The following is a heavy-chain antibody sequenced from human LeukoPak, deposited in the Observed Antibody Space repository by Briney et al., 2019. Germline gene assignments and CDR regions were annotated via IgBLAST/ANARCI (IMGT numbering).Heavy chain of an antibody. CDR2: INPNSGGT. D-gene: IGHD3-3*01. V-gene: IGHV1-2*02. J-gene: IGHJ4*02. Sequence: GASVKVSCKASGYTFTGYYMHWVRQAPGQGLEWMGWINPNSGGTNYAQKFQGRVTMTRDTSTSTVYMELSSLRSEDTAVYYCAREGALAGEITIFGVAPTGFDYWGQGTLVTVSS. CDR1: GYTFTGYY. CDR3: AREGALAGEITIFGVAPTGFDY.